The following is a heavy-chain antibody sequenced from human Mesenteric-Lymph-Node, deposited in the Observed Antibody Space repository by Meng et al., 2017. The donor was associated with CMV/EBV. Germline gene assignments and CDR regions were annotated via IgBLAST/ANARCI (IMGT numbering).Heavy chain of an antibody. CDR1: GGSFSGYS. CDR2: INHSGST. Sequence: QGQFHQWGAGLLKPSAPLSFTCAVYGGSFSGYSWNWIRQSPEKGLEWIGEINHSGSTTYNPSFTSRIIISVDTSTNQISLNMSSVTAADTAVYYCARGSSYDILTGYFDYWGQGALVTVSS. D-gene: IGHD3-9*01. J-gene: IGHJ4*02. V-gene: IGHV4-34*01. CDR3: ARGSSYDILTGYFDY.